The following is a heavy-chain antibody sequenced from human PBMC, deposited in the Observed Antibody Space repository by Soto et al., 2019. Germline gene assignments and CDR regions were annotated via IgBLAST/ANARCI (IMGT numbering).Heavy chain of an antibody. V-gene: IGHV4-30-4*01. CDR3: ATMGTPATGLYYFDY. J-gene: IGHJ4*02. CDR2: ISYSGSA. CDR1: GGSIISGNYY. Sequence: PSETLSLTCTFSGGSIISGNYYWSWIRQPPGKGLEWIGFISYSGSAYYNPSLKSRVTISVDTSKNQFPLNLSFVTAADTAVYYCATMGTPATGLYYFDYWGQGTLVTVSS. D-gene: IGHD2-15*01.